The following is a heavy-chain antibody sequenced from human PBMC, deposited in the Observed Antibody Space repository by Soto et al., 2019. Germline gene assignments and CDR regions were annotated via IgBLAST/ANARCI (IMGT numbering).Heavy chain of an antibody. V-gene: IGHV4-59*01. CDR2: IYYSGST. Sequence: QVQPQEAGPGLGKPSETLSLTCTGSGGSISSYYWSWIRQPPGKGLEWIGYIYYSGSTNYNPSLKSRVTISVDTSKNQFSLKLSSVTAADTAVYYCARSGIAVAGPTFDYWGQGTLVTVSS. J-gene: IGHJ4*02. CDR1: GGSISSYY. D-gene: IGHD6-19*01. CDR3: ARSGIAVAGPTFDY.